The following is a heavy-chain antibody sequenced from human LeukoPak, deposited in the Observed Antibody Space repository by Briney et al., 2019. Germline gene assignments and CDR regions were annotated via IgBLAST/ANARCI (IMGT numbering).Heavy chain of an antibody. CDR2: INPSGGST. D-gene: IGHD6-19*01. CDR1: GYTFTSYY. Sequence: ASVKVSCKASGYTFTSYYMHWVRQAPGQGLEWMGIINPSGGSTSYAQKFQGRVTMTTDTSTSTAYMELRSLRSDDTAVYYCARVEGVAGSEIDYWGQGTLVTVSS. CDR3: ARVEGVAGSEIDY. V-gene: IGHV1-46*01. J-gene: IGHJ4*02.